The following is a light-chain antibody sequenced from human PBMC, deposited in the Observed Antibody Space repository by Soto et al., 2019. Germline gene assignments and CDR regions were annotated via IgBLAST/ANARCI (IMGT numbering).Light chain of an antibody. J-gene: IGKJ1*01. Sequence: IVLTQSPVTLSLSPGERATLSCMASQSVSSSYLAWYQQKPGQAPRLLIYGASSRATGTPDRFSGSGSGTDFTLTISRLEPEDFAVYYCQQYGSSGTFGQGTKVDIK. CDR3: QQYGSSGT. CDR2: GAS. V-gene: IGKV3-20*01. CDR1: QSVSSSY.